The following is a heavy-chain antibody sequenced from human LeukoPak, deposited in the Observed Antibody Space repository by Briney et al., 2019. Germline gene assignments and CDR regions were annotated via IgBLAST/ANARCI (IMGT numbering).Heavy chain of an antibody. CDR1: GFTFGTDW. CDR3: GGGGYLLDY. D-gene: IGHD1-26*01. CDR2: INSDGSSL. J-gene: IGHJ4*02. V-gene: IGHV3-74*01. Sequence: PGGALRLSCAASGFTFGTDWTNWVRQAPGKGLVWVSRINSDGSSLSYADSGKDRFTISRDNAKSTLYLQMNSLRAEDTAVYYCGGGGYLLDYWGQGTLVTVSS.